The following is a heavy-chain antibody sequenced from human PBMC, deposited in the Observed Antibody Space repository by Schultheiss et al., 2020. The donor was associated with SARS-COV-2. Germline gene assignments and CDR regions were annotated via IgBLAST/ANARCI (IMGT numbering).Heavy chain of an antibody. CDR1: GGTFSSYA. J-gene: IGHJ6*02. CDR2: INPSGGST. V-gene: IGHV1-69*11. D-gene: IGHD6-6*01. Sequence: SVKVSCKASGGTFSSYAISWVRQAPGQGLEWMGIINPSGGSTSYAQKFQGRVTITADESTSTAYMELSSLRSEDTAVYYCARGGAARRDYYYGMDVWGQGTTVTVSS. CDR3: ARGGAARRDYYYGMDV.